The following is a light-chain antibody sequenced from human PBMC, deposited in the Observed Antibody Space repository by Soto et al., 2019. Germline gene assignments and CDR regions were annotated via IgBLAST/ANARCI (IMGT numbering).Light chain of an antibody. Sequence: IVLPQSPGTLSLSPGERATLSCRASQSVSSSYLARYQQKPGQAPRILIYGASSRATGIPDRFSGSGSGTDFTLTSSRLEPDDFAVYYCQQYGCSPLTFGGGTKVEI. V-gene: IGKV3-20*01. CDR2: GAS. CDR1: QSVSSSY. CDR3: QQYGCSPLT. J-gene: IGKJ4*01.